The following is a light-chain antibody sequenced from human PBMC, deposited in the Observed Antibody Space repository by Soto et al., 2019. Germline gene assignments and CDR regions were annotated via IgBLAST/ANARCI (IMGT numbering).Light chain of an antibody. CDR3: QQFDGSLWT. J-gene: IGKJ1*01. CDR1: QSVTSTH. V-gene: IGKV3-20*01. CDR2: DAS. Sequence: EIVLTQSPGTLSLSPGERATLSCRASQSVTSTHLAWYQQKPGQAPRLLIYDASTRATGLTDRFSGSGSGTDFTLTISRLEPEDFAVYCCQQFDGSLWTFGPGTKVEIK.